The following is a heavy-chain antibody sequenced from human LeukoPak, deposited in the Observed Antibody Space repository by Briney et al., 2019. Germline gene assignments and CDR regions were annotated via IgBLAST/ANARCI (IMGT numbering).Heavy chain of an antibody. V-gene: IGHV4-34*01. Sequence: PSETLSLTCAVYGGSFSGYYWSWIRQPPGKGLEWIGEINHSGSTNYNPSLKSRVTISVDTSKNQFSLKLSSVTAADTAVYYCARGNSSGYYYGYFDYWGQGTLVTVSS. CDR2: INHSGST. D-gene: IGHD3-22*01. J-gene: IGHJ4*02. CDR3: ARGNSSGYYYGYFDY. CDR1: GGSFSGYY.